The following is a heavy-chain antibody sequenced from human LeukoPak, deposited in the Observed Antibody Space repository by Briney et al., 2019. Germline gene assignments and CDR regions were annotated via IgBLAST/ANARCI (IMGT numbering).Heavy chain of an antibody. CDR2: IRSKAYGGTT. CDR3: TRVFWGIVVVAATFRDPYYFDY. V-gene: IGHV3-49*04. J-gene: IGHJ4*02. Sequence: PGGSLRLSCTASGFTFGDYAMSWVRQAPGKGLEWVGFIRSKAYGGTTEYAASVKGRLTISRDDSKSIAYLQMNSLKTEDTAVYYCTRVFWGIVVVAATFRDPYYFDYWGQGTLVTVSS. D-gene: IGHD2-15*01. CDR1: GFTFGDYA.